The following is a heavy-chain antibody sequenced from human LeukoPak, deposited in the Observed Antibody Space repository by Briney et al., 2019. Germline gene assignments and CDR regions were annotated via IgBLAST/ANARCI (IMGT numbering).Heavy chain of an antibody. V-gene: IGHV1-18*01. CDR3: VRGGTYYDFWSGYCDY. Sequence: GASVKVSCKASGYTFTSYGISWVRQAPGQGLEWMGWISAYNGNTNYAQKLQGRVTMTTDTSTSTAYMELRSLRSDDTAVYYCVRGGTYYDFWSGYCDYWGQGTLVTVSS. J-gene: IGHJ4*02. D-gene: IGHD3-3*01. CDR2: ISAYNGNT. CDR1: GYTFTSYG.